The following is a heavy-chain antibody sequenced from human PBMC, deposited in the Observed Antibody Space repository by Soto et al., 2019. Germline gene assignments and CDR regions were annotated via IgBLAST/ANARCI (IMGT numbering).Heavy chain of an antibody. CDR2: MYYSGST. J-gene: IGHJ4*02. CDR3: AMLLYRKFFGFYSDY. CDR1: GGSISSSSYY. V-gene: IGHV4-39*01. D-gene: IGHD3-3*01. Sequence: PTETLSLTCTVSGGSISSSSYYWGWIRQPPGKGLEWIGSMYYSGSTYYNPSLKSRVTISVDTSKNQFSLKLSSVTAADTAVYYCAMLLYRKFFGFYSDYCGPGPLVTVSS.